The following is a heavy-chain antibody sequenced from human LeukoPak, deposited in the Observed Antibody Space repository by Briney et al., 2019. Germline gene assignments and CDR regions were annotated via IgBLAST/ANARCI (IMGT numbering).Heavy chain of an antibody. CDR3: ARGEVGGDGYTAAFDI. V-gene: IGHV1-3*01. CDR2: INAGNGNT. Sequence: ASVRVSCTASGYTFTSYAMHWVRQAPGQRLEWMGWINAGNGNTKYSQKFQGRVTITRDTSASTAYMELSSLRSEDTAVYYCARGEVGGDGYTAAFDIWGQGTMVTVSS. J-gene: IGHJ3*02. D-gene: IGHD5-24*01. CDR1: GYTFTSYA.